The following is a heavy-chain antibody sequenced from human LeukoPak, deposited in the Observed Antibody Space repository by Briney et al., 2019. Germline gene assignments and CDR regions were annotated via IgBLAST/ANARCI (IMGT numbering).Heavy chain of an antibody. CDR3: ARASITIFGVVIDY. CDR1: GYTFTGYY. CDR2: INPNSGGT. J-gene: IGHJ4*02. V-gene: IGHV1-2*02. Sequence: ASVKVSCKASGYTFTGYYMHWVRQVPGQGLEWMGWINPNSGGTNYAQKLQGRVTMTTDTSTSTAYMELRSLRSDDTAVHYCARASITIFGVVIDYWGQGTLVTVSS. D-gene: IGHD3-3*01.